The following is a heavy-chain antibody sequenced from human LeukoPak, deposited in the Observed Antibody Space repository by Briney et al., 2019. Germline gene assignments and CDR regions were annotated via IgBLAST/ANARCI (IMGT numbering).Heavy chain of an antibody. CDR2: ISTSDDTT. D-gene: IGHD5-24*01. J-gene: IGHJ4*02. Sequence: QPGGSLRLSCAASGFTVSSRHMSWVRQAPGNGLEWVSSISTSDDTTNYADSVKGRFAISRDNSKNTLFLQLNSLRAEDTAIYYCAKDRDPPRHGYNIGGFDYWGQGTLVTVSS. V-gene: IGHV3-23*01. CDR1: GFTVSSRH. CDR3: AKDRDPPRHGYNIGGFDY.